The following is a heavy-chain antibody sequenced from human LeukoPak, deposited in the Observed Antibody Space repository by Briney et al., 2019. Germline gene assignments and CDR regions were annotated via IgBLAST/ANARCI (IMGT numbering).Heavy chain of an antibody. Sequence: SQTLSLTCAVSGGSISSGGYSWSWIRQPPGKGLEWIGYIYHSGSTYYNPSLKSRVTISVDRSKNQFSLKLSSVTAADTAVYYCARVLSGWYYFDYWGQGTLVTVSS. V-gene: IGHV4-30-2*01. J-gene: IGHJ4*02. CDR2: IYHSGST. CDR3: ARVLSGWYYFDY. D-gene: IGHD6-13*01. CDR1: GGSISSGGYS.